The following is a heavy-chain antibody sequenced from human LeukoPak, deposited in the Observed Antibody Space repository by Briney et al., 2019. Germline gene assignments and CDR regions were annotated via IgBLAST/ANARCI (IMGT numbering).Heavy chain of an antibody. Sequence: SETLSLTCAVYGGSFSGYYWSWIRQSPGKGLEWIGEINHSGSTNYNPSLKSRVTISVDTSKNQFSLKLSSVTAADTAVYYCARTNYYDSGGLDAFDIWGQGTMVTVSS. D-gene: IGHD3-22*01. CDR1: GGSFSGYY. J-gene: IGHJ3*02. CDR3: ARTNYYDSGGLDAFDI. V-gene: IGHV4-34*01. CDR2: INHSGST.